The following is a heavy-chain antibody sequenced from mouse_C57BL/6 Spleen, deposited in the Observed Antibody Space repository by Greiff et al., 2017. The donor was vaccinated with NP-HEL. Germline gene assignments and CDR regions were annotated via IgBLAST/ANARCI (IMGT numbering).Heavy chain of an antibody. CDR1: GYAFSSYW. Sequence: QVQLKQSGAELVKPGASVKISCKASGYAFSSYWMNWVKQRPGKGLEWIGQIYPGDGDTNYNGKFKGKATLTADKSSSTAYMQLSSLTSEDSAVYFCARRDYGSSWVDYWGQGTSVTVSS. D-gene: IGHD1-1*01. V-gene: IGHV1-80*01. CDR3: ARRDYGSSWVDY. CDR2: IYPGDGDT. J-gene: IGHJ4*01.